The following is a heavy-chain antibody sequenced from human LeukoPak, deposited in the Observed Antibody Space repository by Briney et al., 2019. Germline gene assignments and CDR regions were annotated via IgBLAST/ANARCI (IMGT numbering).Heavy chain of an antibody. D-gene: IGHD3-22*01. Sequence: GGYLRLNCAASGFTFSTFEMKWDRQAQGKGRGWGSYISSSSSTIYYAYSEKGRFTISRDNAKNSLYLQMNSLRAEDTAVYYCSRGLYYDSRGAFDIWGQGTMVTVSS. CDR3: SRGLYYDSRGAFDI. CDR2: ISSSSSTI. J-gene: IGHJ3*02. CDR1: GFTFSTFE. V-gene: IGHV3-48*01.